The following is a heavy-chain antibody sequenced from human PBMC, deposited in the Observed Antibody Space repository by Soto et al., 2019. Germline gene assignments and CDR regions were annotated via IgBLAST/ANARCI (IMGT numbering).Heavy chain of an antibody. V-gene: IGHV4-39*01. D-gene: IGHD3-3*01. CDR1: GGFISSSSYY. CDR3: ASQVYYDFWSGYYEDAFDI. CDR2: IYYSGST. Sequence: SETLSLTCTVSGGFISSSSYYWVWIRQPPGKGLEWIGSIYYSGSTYYNPSLKSRVTISVDTSKNQFSLKLSSVTAADTAVYYCASQVYYDFWSGYYEDAFDIWGQGTMVTVSS. J-gene: IGHJ3*02.